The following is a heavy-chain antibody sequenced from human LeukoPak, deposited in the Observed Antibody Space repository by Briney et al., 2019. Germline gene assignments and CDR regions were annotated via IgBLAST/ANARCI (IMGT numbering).Heavy chain of an antibody. CDR1: GFAFSDSD. CDR2: IRSKANNYAT. Sequence: GGSLRLSCAASGFAFSDSDMYWVRQAPGKGLEWVGRIRSKANNYATAYAVSVKGRFTISRDDSKNTAHLQMNRLKTEDTAVYYCARGGSYLSAFDIWGQGTMVTVS. J-gene: IGHJ3*02. V-gene: IGHV3-73*01. CDR3: ARGGSYLSAFDI. D-gene: IGHD1-26*01.